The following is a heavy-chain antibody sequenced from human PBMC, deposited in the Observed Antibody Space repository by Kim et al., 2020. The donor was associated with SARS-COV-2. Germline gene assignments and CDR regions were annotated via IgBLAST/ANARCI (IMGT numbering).Heavy chain of an antibody. V-gene: IGHV4-34*01. Sequence: SETLSLTCAVYVGSFSGYHWTWIRQSPGKGLEWIGEINHSGATNYNPSLKSRVAISADTSKNQFSLKVKSVTAADTAVYFCARGRAGVVPSPIMGLGPYYDCYALDVWGQGTTVSVSS. CDR3: ARGRAGVVPSPIMGLGPYYDCYALDV. CDR2: INHSGAT. CDR1: VGSFSGYH. J-gene: IGHJ6*02. D-gene: IGHD3-3*01.